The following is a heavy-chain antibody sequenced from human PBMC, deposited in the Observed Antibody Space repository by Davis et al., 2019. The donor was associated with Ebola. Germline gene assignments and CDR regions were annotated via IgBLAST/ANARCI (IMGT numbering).Heavy chain of an antibody. CDR2: MNPNSGNT. CDR1: GYTFTSYD. Sequence: ASVTVSCKASGYTFTSYDINWVRQATGQGLEWLGWMNPNSGNTGYAQKFQGRVTLTRDTSMNTAYMDLTSLTSEDTAVYYCARKGAHDYWGQGTLVTVSS. CDR3: ARKGAHDY. V-gene: IGHV1-8*01. D-gene: IGHD3-16*01. J-gene: IGHJ4*02.